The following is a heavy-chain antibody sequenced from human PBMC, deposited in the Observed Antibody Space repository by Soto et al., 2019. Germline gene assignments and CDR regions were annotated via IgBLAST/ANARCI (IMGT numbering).Heavy chain of an antibody. Sequence: GESLKISCKASGYSFTSHLIDWVSQMPGKGLDWMGIIDPGDSDDRYSPSFQGQVTISVDKSLTTAFMQWSSLKASVTAIYYCARRRSSSCLGETDLDGWGQGTMVTVSS. V-gene: IGHV5-51*01. J-gene: IGHJ3*01. CDR2: IDPGDSDD. CDR1: GYSFTSHL. CDR3: ARRRSSSCLGETDLDG. D-gene: IGHD2-2*01.